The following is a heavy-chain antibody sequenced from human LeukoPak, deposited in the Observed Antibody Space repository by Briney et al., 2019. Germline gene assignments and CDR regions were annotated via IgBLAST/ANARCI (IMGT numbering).Heavy chain of an antibody. J-gene: IGHJ5*02. Sequence: SETLSLTCAVYGRSFSGYYWRWIRQPPGKGLEWIGEINHSGSTNYNPSLKSRVTISVDTSKNQFSLKLSSVTAADTAVYYFARRDGSGSYYNWFDPWGQGTLVTVSS. D-gene: IGHD3-10*01. CDR3: ARRDGSGSYYNWFDP. V-gene: IGHV4-34*01. CDR2: INHSGST. CDR1: GRSFSGYY.